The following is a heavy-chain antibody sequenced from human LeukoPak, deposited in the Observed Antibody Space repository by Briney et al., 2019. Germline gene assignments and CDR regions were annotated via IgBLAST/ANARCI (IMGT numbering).Heavy chain of an antibody. Sequence: GGSLRLSCAASGFTFSSYNMDWVRQAPGKGLEWVSSITSGSSYIYYADPVKGRLTISRDNAKNSLYLQMNSLRAEDTAVYYCARGPYCTDGVCAPWDYYSYMDVWGKGTTVTVSS. J-gene: IGHJ6*03. CDR3: ARGPYCTDGVCAPWDYYSYMDV. CDR2: ITSGSSYI. V-gene: IGHV3-21*01. D-gene: IGHD2-8*01. CDR1: GFTFSSYN.